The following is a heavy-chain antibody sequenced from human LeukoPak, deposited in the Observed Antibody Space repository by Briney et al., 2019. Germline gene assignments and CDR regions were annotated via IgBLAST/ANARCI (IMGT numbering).Heavy chain of an antibody. CDR3: AREGGSNQALDY. Sequence: SVKVSCKASGGTFSSYAISWVRQAPGQGLEWMGRIIPIFGTANYAQKFQGRVTITTDESTSTAYMEPSSLRSEDTAVYYCAREGGSNQALDYWGQGTLVTVSS. CDR1: GGTFSSYA. V-gene: IGHV1-69*05. D-gene: IGHD5-24*01. J-gene: IGHJ4*02. CDR2: IIPIFGTA.